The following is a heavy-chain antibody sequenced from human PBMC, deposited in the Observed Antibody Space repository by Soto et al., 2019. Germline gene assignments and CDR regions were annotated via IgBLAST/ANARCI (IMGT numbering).Heavy chain of an antibody. D-gene: IGHD4-4*01. CDR2: IRSKADGGTI. CDR1: GFTFNNAW. J-gene: IGHJ4*02. V-gene: IGHV3-15*07. Sequence: EVQLVESGGGLVRPGGSLRLSCVASGFTFNNAWMNWVRQAPGKGLEWVGRIRSKADGGTIDYAAPVKDRFTISSDDSKNTLHLQMNSLKTEDTAVYYCTREPYYSNYFEYWGQGTLVTVSS. CDR3: TREPYYSNYFEY.